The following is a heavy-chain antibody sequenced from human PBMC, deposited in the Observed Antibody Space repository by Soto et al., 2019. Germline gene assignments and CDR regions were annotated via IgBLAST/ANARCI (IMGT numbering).Heavy chain of an antibody. CDR3: ARARGYSYGYVDY. Sequence: GGSLRLSCAASGFTFSSYSMNWVRQAPGKGLEWVSYISTSGSTIYYADSVEGRFTISRDNAKNSLYLQMNSLRDEDTAVYYSARARGYSYGYVDYWGQGTLVTVSS. D-gene: IGHD5-18*01. J-gene: IGHJ4*02. CDR2: ISTSGSTI. V-gene: IGHV3-48*02. CDR1: GFTFSSYS.